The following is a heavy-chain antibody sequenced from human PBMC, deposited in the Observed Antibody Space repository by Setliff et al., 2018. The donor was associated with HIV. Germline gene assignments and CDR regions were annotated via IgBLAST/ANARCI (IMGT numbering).Heavy chain of an antibody. CDR2: IYYSGNT. V-gene: IGHV4-31*03. D-gene: IGHD3-16*02. J-gene: IGHJ4*02. CDR3: ASGRVRQSRKFGGVIVLPPFDY. Sequence: PSETLSLTCTVSGDSISSGAYYWIWIRQHPGKGLEWIGYIYYSGNTYYNPSLKSRVSISVDTSKNQLSLKLRSVTAADTALYYCASGRVRQSRKFGGVIVLPPFDYWGQGTLVTVSS. CDR1: GDSISSGAYY.